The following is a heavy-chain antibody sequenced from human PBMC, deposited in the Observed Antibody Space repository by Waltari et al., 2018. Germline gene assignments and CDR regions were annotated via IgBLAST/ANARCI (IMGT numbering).Heavy chain of an antibody. Sequence: QVQLVQSGAEVKKPGASVKVSCKASGYTFTRYDINGVRQATGQWVEWIGWINRSSGNTGYAQKFQGRVTNTSNTSISTAYMKLSSLRSEDTDVYCCARGSDGGGRDYWGQGTLVTVSS. CDR1: GYTFTRYD. CDR2: INRSSGNT. V-gene: IGHV1-8*03. J-gene: IGHJ4*02. CDR3: ARGSDGGGRDY. D-gene: IGHD3-16*01.